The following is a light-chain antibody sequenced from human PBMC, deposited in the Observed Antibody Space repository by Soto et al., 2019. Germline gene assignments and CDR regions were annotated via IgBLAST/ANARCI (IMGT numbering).Light chain of an antibody. CDR3: SSYRSSSTPLI. CDR1: SSDVGGYNY. V-gene: IGLV2-14*01. Sequence: QSVLTQPASVSGSPGQSITISCTGTSSDVGGYNYVSWYQQHPGKAPKLMIYEVSNRPSGVSNRFSGSKSGNTASLTISELQAEDEADYYCSSYRSSSTPLIFGTGTKVTVL. CDR2: EVS. J-gene: IGLJ1*01.